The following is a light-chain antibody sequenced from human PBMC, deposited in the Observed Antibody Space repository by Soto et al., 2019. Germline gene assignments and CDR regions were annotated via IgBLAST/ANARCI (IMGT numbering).Light chain of an antibody. V-gene: IGLV2-14*01. J-gene: IGLJ1*01. CDR3: CSYTSRTTLHV. CDR2: EVS. CDR1: SSDVGGYNY. Sequence: QSVLTQPASVSGSPGQSITISCTGTSSDVGGYNYVSWYQQHPGKAPKLMIYEVSNRPSGVSNRFSGSKSGNTASLTISGLQAEDEDDYYCCSYTSRTTLHVFGTGTKLTVL.